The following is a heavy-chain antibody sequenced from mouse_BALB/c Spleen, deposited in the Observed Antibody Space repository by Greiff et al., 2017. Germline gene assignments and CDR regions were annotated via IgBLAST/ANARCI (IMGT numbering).Heavy chain of an antibody. CDR3: TRDQEGAYYAMDY. CDR2: ISSGGSYT. V-gene: IGHV5-6-4*01. J-gene: IGHJ4*01. Sequence: EVQVVESGGGLVKPGGSLKLSCAASGFTFSSYTMSWVRQTPEKRLEWVATISSGGSYTYYPDSVKGRFTISRDNAKNTLYLQMSSLKSEDTAMYYCTRDQEGAYYAMDYWGQGTSVTVSS. CDR1: GFTFSSYT.